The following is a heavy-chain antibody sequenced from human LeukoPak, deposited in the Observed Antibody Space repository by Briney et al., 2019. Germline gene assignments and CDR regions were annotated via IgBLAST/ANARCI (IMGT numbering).Heavy chain of an antibody. CDR3: AKDRGDAYWDAFDI. CDR1: GFTFDDYA. CDR2: ISWNSGSI. V-gene: IGHV3-9*01. J-gene: IGHJ3*02. D-gene: IGHD2-21*01. Sequence: GRSLRLSCAASGFTFDDYAMHWVRQAPGKGLEWVSGISWNSGSIGYADSVKGRFTISRDNAKNSLYLQMNNLRAEDTALYYCAKDRGDAYWDAFDIWGQGTMVTVSS.